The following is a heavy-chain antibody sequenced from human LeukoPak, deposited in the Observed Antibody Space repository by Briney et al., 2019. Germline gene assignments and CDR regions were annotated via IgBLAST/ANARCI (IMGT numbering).Heavy chain of an antibody. J-gene: IGHJ5*02. CDR2: ISGSGGST. CDR1: GFTFSSYG. V-gene: IGHV3-23*01. D-gene: IGHD6-13*01. CDR3: AKDLLWQQLPPRGDWFDP. Sequence: QPGGSLRLSCAASGFTFSSYGMSWVRQAPGKGLEWVSAISGSGGSTYYADSVKGRFTISRDNSKNTLYLQMNSLRAEDTAVYYCAKDLLWQQLPPRGDWFDPWGQGTLVTVSS.